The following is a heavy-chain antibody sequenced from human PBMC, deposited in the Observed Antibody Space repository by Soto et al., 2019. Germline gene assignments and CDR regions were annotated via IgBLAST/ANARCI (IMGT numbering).Heavy chain of an antibody. CDR3: ATWIELDLVKVPAAYYPMDV. CDR2: IVPILGTP. D-gene: IGHD2-2*01. V-gene: IGHV1-69*01. Sequence: QVQLVQSGAEVKRAGSSVKVSCKASGDSFSTHAISWVRQAPGQGLEWMGGIVPILGTPAYAQKFQGRVTITADESTSTAYMELTSLRSQDTAVYYCATWIELDLVKVPAAYYPMDVWGQVTTVTVSS. CDR1: GDSFSTHA. J-gene: IGHJ6*02.